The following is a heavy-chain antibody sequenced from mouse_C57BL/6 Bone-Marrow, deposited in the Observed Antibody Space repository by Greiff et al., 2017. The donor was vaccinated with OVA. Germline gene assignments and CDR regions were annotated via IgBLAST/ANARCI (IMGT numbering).Heavy chain of an antibody. CDR2: ISSGGSYT. J-gene: IGHJ3*01. CDR3: ARLPFAY. CDR1: GFTFSSYG. V-gene: IGHV5-6*02. Sequence: KLMESGGDLVKPGGSLKLSCAASGFTFSSYGMSWFRQTPDKRLEWVATISSGGSYTYYPDSVKGRFTISRDNAKNTLYLQMSSLKSEDTAMYYCARLPFAYWGQGTLVTVSA.